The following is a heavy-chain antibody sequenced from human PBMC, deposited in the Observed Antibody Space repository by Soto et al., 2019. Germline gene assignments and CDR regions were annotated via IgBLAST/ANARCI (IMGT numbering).Heavy chain of an antibody. V-gene: IGHV3-30*18. CDR1: GFSFRTYG. D-gene: IGHD3-16*01. CDR3: AKDHDVWAYNRGGGHYFDS. J-gene: IGHJ4*02. Sequence: QVRLVQSGGGLVQPGTSMRLSCAASGFSFRTYGMHWVRQAPGKGLDWVALISFDESITYYADSVKGRFTISRHTSTNTLYLQMNSLTTEDTAVYYWAKDHDVWAYNRGGGHYFDSWGQGALVTVSP. CDR2: ISFDESIT.